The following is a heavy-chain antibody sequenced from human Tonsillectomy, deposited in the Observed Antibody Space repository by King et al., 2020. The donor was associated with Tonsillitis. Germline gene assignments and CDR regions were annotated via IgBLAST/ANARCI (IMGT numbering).Heavy chain of an antibody. J-gene: IGHJ4*02. V-gene: IGHV3-23*04. CDR3: AKGHARSGSTVTTSFDS. CDR1: GFTFYNYA. Sequence: VQLVESGGGLVQPGGSLRLSCVASGFTFYNYAMNWVRQDPGKGLEWVSGVSGSGGGISYADSVKGRFTISRDKSKNTLYLQMSGLRAEDTAVYYCAKGHARSGSTVTTSFDSWGQGTLVTVSS. CDR2: VSGSGGGI. D-gene: IGHD4-17*01.